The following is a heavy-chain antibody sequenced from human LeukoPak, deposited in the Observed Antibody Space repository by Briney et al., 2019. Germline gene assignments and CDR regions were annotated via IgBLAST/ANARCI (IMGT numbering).Heavy chain of an antibody. CDR3: ARDISRWNELDS. Sequence: SETLSLTCTVSGGSISSGNYYWTWIRQPAGKGLEWIGRIYASGSTNYNPSLKSRVTISVDTSKNHFSLKLTSVTAADTAVYYCARDISRWNELDSWGQGTLVTVSS. J-gene: IGHJ4*02. CDR2: IYASGST. CDR1: GGSISSGNYY. D-gene: IGHD1-1*01. V-gene: IGHV4-61*02.